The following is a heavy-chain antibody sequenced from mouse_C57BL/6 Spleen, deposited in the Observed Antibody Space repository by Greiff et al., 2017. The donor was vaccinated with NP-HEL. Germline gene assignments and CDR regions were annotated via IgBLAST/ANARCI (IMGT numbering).Heavy chain of an antibody. J-gene: IGHJ1*03. Sequence: VQLKESGPELVKPGASVKISCKASGYSFTGYYMNWVKQSPEKSLEWIGEINPSTGGTTYNQKFKAKATLTVDKSSSTAYMQLKSLTSEDSAVYYCARYYYYGSSWYFDVWGTGTTVTVSS. CDR3: ARYYYYGSSWYFDV. CDR2: INPSTGGT. V-gene: IGHV1-42*01. D-gene: IGHD1-1*01. CDR1: GYSFTGYY.